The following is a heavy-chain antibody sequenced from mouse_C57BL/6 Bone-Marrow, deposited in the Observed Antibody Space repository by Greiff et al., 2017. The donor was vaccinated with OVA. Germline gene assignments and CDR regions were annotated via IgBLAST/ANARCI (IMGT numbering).Heavy chain of an antibody. D-gene: IGHD2-1*01. J-gene: IGHJ3*01. Sequence: QVQLQQPGAELVKPGASVKMSCKASGYTFTSYWITWVKQRPGQGLAWIGDIYPGSGSTNYNEKFKSKATLTVDTSSSTAYMQLSSLTSEDSAVYYCARGRYYGNYPAWFAYWGQGTLVTVSA. CDR3: ARGRYYGNYPAWFAY. CDR1: GYTFTSYW. V-gene: IGHV1-55*01. CDR2: IYPGSGST.